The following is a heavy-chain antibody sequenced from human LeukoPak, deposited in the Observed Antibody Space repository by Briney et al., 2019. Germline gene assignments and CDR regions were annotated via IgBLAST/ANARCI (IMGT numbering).Heavy chain of an antibody. Sequence: GGSLRLSCAASGFTFSTYTMNWVRQAPGKGLEWVSSISSSSYIYNADSAKGRFTISRDNAKNSLYLQMNSLSVEDTAVYYCARDRYGDYAIDYWGQGTLVIVSS. D-gene: IGHD4-17*01. CDR3: ARDRYGDYAIDY. V-gene: IGHV3-21*01. J-gene: IGHJ4*02. CDR1: GFTFSTYT. CDR2: ISSSSYI.